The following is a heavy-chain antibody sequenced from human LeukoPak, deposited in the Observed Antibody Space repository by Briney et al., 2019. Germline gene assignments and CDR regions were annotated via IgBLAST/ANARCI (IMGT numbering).Heavy chain of an antibody. D-gene: IGHD3-3*01. CDR1: GGSISSYY. CDR2: IFYSGST. CDR3: VRSDDFWSGYYGY. V-gene: IGHV4-59*01. Sequence: SETLSLTCTVSGGSISSYYWSWIRQPPGKGLEWIGYIFYSGSTNYNPSLKSRVTISVDTSKNQFSLKLSSVTAADTAVYYCVRSDDFWSGYYGYWGQGTLVTVSS. J-gene: IGHJ4*02.